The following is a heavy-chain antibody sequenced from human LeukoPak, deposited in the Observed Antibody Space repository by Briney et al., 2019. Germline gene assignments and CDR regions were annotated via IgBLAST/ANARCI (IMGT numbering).Heavy chain of an antibody. CDR3: ARVRRDYGDSYFDY. D-gene: IGHD4-17*01. CDR2: INHSGST. Sequence: MASETLSLTCAVYGGSFSGYYWSWIRQPPGKGLEWIGEINHSGSTNYSPSLKSRVTISVDTSKNQFSLKLSSVTAADTAVYYCARVRRDYGDSYFDYWGQGTLVTVSS. CDR1: GGSFSGYY. V-gene: IGHV4-34*01. J-gene: IGHJ4*02.